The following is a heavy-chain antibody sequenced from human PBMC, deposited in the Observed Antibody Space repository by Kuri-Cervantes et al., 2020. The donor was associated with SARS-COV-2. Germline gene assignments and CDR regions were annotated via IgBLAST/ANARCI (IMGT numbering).Heavy chain of an antibody. Sequence: SETLSLTCAVSGAPISSSTYYWGWIRQPPGKGLEWIGSIYYSGSSYYNPSLKSRVTISVATSKNQFSLKLSSVTAADTAVYYCARGNVVVPAATNWFDPWGQGTLVTVSS. CDR1: GAPISSSTYY. V-gene: IGHV4-39*07. J-gene: IGHJ5*02. D-gene: IGHD2-2*01. CDR3: ARGNVVVPAATNWFDP. CDR2: IYYSGSS.